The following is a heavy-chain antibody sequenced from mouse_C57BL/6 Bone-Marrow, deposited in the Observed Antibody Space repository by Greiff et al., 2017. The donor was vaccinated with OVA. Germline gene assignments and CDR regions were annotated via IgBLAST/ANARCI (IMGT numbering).Heavy chain of an antibody. J-gene: IGHJ2*01. D-gene: IGHD2-5*01. V-gene: IGHV5-4*01. CDR3: ARECSNPYYFDY. CDR1: GFTFSSYA. Sequence: VQLKESGGGLVKPGGSLKLSCAASGFTFSSYAMSWVRQTPEKRLEWVATISDGGSYTYYPDNVKGRFTISRDNAKNNLYLQMSHLKSEDTAMYYCARECSNPYYFDYWGQGTTLTVSS. CDR2: ISDGGSYT.